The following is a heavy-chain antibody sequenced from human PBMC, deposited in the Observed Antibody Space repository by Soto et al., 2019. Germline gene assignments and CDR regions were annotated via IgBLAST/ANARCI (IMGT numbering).Heavy chain of an antibody. Sequence: QVQLVQSGAEVKKPGSSVKFSCKASGGTFSSYAISWVRHAPGQGLEWMGVIIPILGTASYAQKFQGRVTITEDESTSTAYIELSSLTSEDTAVYYCARGAGIFGVVACDYWGQGNLVTVSS. CDR2: IIPILGTA. CDR1: GGTFSSYA. CDR3: ARGAGIFGVVACDY. J-gene: IGHJ4*02. V-gene: IGHV1-69*01. D-gene: IGHD3-3*01.